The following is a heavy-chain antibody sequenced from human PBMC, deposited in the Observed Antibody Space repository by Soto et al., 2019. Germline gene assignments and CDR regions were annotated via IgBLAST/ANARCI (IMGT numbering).Heavy chain of an antibody. CDR1: GGSFSGYY. J-gene: IGHJ6*02. D-gene: IGHD3-3*01. CDR3: ARGLKRFLDRAPIYYYYGMDV. CDR2: INHSGST. V-gene: IGHV4-34*01. Sequence: SETLSLTCAVYGGSFSGYYWGWIRQPPGKGLEWIGEINHSGSTNYNPSLKSRVTISVDTSKNQFSLKLSSVTAADTAVYYCARGLKRFLDRAPIYYYYGMDVWGQGTTVTVSS.